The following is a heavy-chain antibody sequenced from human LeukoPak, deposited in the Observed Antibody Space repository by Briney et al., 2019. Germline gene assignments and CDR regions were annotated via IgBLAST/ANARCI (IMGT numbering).Heavy chain of an antibody. J-gene: IGHJ4*02. CDR3: ARGHRLWGLPEY. V-gene: IGHV4-59*01. Sequence: SETLSLTCTVSGGSISSYYWSWIRQPPGKGLEWIGYIYYSGSTNYNPSLKSRVTISVDTSKNQFSLKLSSVTAADTAVYYCARGHRLWGLPEYWGQGTLVTVSS. CDR2: IYYSGST. D-gene: IGHD3-16*01. CDR1: GGSISSYY.